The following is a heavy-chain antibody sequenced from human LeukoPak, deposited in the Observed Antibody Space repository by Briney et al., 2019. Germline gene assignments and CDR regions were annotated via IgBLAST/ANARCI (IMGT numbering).Heavy chain of an antibody. D-gene: IGHD2-15*01. CDR1: GGSFSGYY. Sequence: PSETLSLTCAVYGGSFSGYYWSWIRQPPGKGLEWIGEINHSGSTYYNPSLKSRVSISVDTSKNQFSLKLSSVTAADTAVYYCARQTCSGGSCYSVGWFDPWGQGTLVTVSS. J-gene: IGHJ5*02. V-gene: IGHV4-34*01. CDR3: ARQTCSGGSCYSVGWFDP. CDR2: INHSGST.